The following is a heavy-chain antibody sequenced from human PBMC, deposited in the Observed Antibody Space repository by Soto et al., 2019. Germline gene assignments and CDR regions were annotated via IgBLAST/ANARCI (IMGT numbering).Heavy chain of an antibody. CDR2: IYYTETA. D-gene: IGHD4-17*01. CDR1: GGSVSSYY. Sequence: SETLSLTCTVSGGSVSSYYWSWIRQPPGKGLEWIGYIYYTETANYNPSLKSRVTISVDTSKNQFSLKLSSVTAADTAVYYCASCGMTAVTKCDFWGQGTLVTVSS. V-gene: IGHV4-59*02. CDR3: ASCGMTAVTKCDF. J-gene: IGHJ4*02.